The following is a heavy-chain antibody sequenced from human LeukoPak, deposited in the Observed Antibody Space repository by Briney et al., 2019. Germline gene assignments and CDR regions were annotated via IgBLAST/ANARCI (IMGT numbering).Heavy chain of an antibody. V-gene: IGHV4-59*01. Sequence: PSETLSLTCTVSGGSISSYYWSWIRQPPGKGLEWIGYIYYSGSTNYNPSLKSRVTISVDTSKNQFSLKLSSVTAADTAVYYCARSSRRRLPQGVDDAFDIWGQGTMVTVSS. J-gene: IGHJ3*02. CDR1: GGSISSYY. CDR3: ARSSRRRLPQGVDDAFDI. CDR2: IYYSGST. D-gene: IGHD2-15*01.